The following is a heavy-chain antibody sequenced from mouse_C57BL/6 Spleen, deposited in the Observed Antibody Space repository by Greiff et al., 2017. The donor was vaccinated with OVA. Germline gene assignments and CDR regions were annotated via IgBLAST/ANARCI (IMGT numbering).Heavy chain of an antibody. Sequence: EVKLMESGGGLVKPGGSLKLSCAASGFTFSDYGMHWVSQAPEQGLEWVAYISSGSSTIYYADTVKGRFTLSRDNAKNTLFLQMTSLRSEGTAMYYYASALLDYIDYWGQGTTLTVSS. V-gene: IGHV5-17*01. CDR2: ISSGSSTI. CDR1: GFTFSDYG. D-gene: IGHD2-10*01. CDR3: ASALLDYIDY. J-gene: IGHJ2*01.